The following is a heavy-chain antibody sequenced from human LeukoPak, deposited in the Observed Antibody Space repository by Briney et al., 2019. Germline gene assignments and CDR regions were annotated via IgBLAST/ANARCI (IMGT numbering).Heavy chain of an antibody. Sequence: SVKVSCKASGGTFSSYAISWVRQAPGQGLEWMGGIIPIFGTANYAQKFQGRVTITTDESTSTAYMELSSLRSEDTAVYYCARSAKGGSYYSGHNWFDPWGQGTLVTVSS. J-gene: IGHJ5*02. CDR3: ARSAKGGSYYSGHNWFDP. V-gene: IGHV1-69*05. CDR2: IIPIFGTA. D-gene: IGHD1-26*01. CDR1: GGTFSSYA.